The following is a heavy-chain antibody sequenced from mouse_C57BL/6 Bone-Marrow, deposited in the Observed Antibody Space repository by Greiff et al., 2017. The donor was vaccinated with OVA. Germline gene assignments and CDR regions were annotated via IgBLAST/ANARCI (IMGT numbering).Heavy chain of an antibody. CDR1: GFSLTSYG. CDR3: AKKGYGSSHWYFDV. CDR2: IWRGGST. V-gene: IGHV2-5*01. J-gene: IGHJ1*03. D-gene: IGHD1-1*01. Sequence: VQLKESGPGLVQPSQSLSITCTVSGFSLTSYGVHWVRQSPGKGLEWLGVIWRGGSTAYNAAFMSRLSITKDNSKSQVFFKMNSLQADDTAIYYCAKKGYGSSHWYFDVWGTGTTVTVSS.